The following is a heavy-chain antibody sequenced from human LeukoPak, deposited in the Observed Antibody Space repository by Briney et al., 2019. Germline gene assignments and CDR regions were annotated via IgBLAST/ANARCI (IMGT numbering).Heavy chain of an antibody. CDR3: AREITGAFDI. CDR2: IYYSGNT. V-gene: IGHV4-59*01. J-gene: IGHJ3*02. D-gene: IGHD5-24*01. CDR1: GGSISSYY. Sequence: SETLSLTCTVSGGSISSYYWSWIRQPPGKGLEWIGYIYYSGNTNYNPSLKSRVTISVDTSKNQFSLKLSSVTAADTAVYYCAREITGAFDIWGQGTMVTVSS.